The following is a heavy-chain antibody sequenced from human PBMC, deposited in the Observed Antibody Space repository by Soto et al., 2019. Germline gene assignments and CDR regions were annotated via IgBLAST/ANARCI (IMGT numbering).Heavy chain of an antibody. CDR1: GFTFSSYS. V-gene: IGHV3-66*01. D-gene: IGHD6-13*01. CDR3: ARDRYSKSDYKYGMDV. CDR2: IYSDGTT. J-gene: IGHJ6*02. Sequence: EVQLVESGGGLVQPGGSLRLSCAASGFTFSSYSMNWVRQAPGKGLEWVSVIYSDGTTYYADSVKGRFTISRDNSKNTLYLQMNSLRAEDTAVYYCARDRYSKSDYKYGMDVWGQGTTVTVSS.